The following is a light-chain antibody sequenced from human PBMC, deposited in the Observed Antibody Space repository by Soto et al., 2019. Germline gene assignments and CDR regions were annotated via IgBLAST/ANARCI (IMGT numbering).Light chain of an antibody. J-gene: IGLJ3*02. Sequence: QSVLTQPPSASGTPGQRITISCSGSSSNIGSQSVNWYQQLPGTAPKLLIYRSSQRPSGVPDRFSGSKSGTSASLAISGLQSGDEADYYCALWDDSLNGPVFGGGTKLTVL. CDR1: SSNIGSQS. CDR2: RSS. V-gene: IGLV1-44*01. CDR3: ALWDDSLNGPV.